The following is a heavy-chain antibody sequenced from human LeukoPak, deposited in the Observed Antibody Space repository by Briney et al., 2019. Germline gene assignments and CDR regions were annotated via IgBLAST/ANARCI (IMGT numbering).Heavy chain of an antibody. D-gene: IGHD6-13*01. CDR2: INTNTGNP. V-gene: IGHV7-4-1*02. CDR1: GYTFTSYA. CDR3: ARDIEQQLVPVYYYYYGMDV. Sequence: ASVKVSCKASGYTFTSYAMNWVRQAPGQGLEWMGWINTNTGNPTYAQGFTGRFVFSLDTSVSTAYLQISSLKAEDTAVYYCARDIEQQLVPVYYYYYGMDVWGQGTTVTVSS. J-gene: IGHJ6*02.